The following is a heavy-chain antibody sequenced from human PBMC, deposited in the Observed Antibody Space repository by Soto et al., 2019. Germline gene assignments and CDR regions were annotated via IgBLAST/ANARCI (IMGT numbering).Heavy chain of an antibody. D-gene: IGHD3-9*01. Sequence: PGESLKISCKGAGYSFASYWIGWVRQMPGSGLEWMGIIYPGDSDIRYNQSFQDQVTISVAKSINTAYLQWSRLKATDTAIYYCAGGITIFQYWGQGTLVTVSS. J-gene: IGHJ4*02. CDR1: GYSFASYW. CDR2: IYPGDSDI. CDR3: AGGITIFQY. V-gene: IGHV5-51*01.